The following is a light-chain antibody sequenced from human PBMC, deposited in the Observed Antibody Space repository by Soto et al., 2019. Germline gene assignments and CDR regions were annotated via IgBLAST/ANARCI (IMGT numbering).Light chain of an antibody. J-gene: IGKJ1*01. CDR2: GAS. Sequence: IVMTQSPANLYVSPGERATLSCRASQSVSSNLAWYQQKPGQAPRLLSYGASTRATGIPARFSVSVSGTEFTLTISSLKYEDFAVYDRQQYNNWTQTFGQGTKVDIK. CDR3: QQYNNWTQT. V-gene: IGKV3-15*01. CDR1: QSVSSN.